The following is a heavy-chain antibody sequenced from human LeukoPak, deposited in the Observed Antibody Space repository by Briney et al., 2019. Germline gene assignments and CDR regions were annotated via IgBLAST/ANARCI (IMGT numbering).Heavy chain of an antibody. Sequence: GGSLRLSCAASGFTFSSYEMNWVRQAPGKGLEWVSYISSSGSTIYYADSVKGRFTISRDNSKNTLYLQMNSLRAEDTAVYYCAGLPAYYYDTSGFYFDYWGRGTLVTVSS. J-gene: IGHJ4*02. CDR3: AGLPAYYYDTSGFYFDY. D-gene: IGHD3-22*01. V-gene: IGHV3-48*03. CDR2: ISSSGSTI. CDR1: GFTFSSYE.